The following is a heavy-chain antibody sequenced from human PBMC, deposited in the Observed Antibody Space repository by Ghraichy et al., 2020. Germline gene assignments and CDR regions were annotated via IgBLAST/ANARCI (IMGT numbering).Heavy chain of an antibody. CDR2: IYYSGST. V-gene: IGHV4-31*03. Sequence: SETLSLTCTVSGGSISSGGYYWSWIRQHPGKGLEWIGYIYYSGSTYYNPSLKSRVTISVDTSKNQFSLKLSSVTAADTAVYYCARDVGARKEYFQHWGQGTLVTVSS. CDR1: GGSISSGGYY. CDR3: ARDVGARKEYFQH. J-gene: IGHJ1*01. D-gene: IGHD1-26*01.